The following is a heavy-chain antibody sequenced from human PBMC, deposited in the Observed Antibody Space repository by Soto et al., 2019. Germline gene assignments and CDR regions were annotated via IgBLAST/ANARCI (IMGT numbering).Heavy chain of an antibody. D-gene: IGHD3-10*01. CDR1: GGSITTNF. Sequence: SETLSLTCTVSGGSITTNFCSWIRQPPGKGLEWIGYIYSSGTSNHNPSLQSRAAISVDTSKNQLTLKLNSVTAADTAVYYCGRAPRGGWPYFLDYRDQEALVTVPS. J-gene: IGHJ4*02. V-gene: IGHV4-59*01. CDR3: GRAPRGGWPYFLDY. CDR2: IYSSGTS.